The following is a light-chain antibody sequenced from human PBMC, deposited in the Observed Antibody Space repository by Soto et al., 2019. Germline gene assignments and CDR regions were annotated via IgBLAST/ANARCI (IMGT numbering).Light chain of an antibody. CDR2: DAS. Sequence: DIQMTQSPSTLSASVGDRVTITCRASQSISSWLAWYQQKPGKAPKLLIYDASSLDSGVPSRFSGSGSGTELTLTISSLQHHDFATYYCQQYNSYLYTFGQGTKLEIK. J-gene: IGKJ2*01. CDR1: QSISSW. CDR3: QQYNSYLYT. V-gene: IGKV1-5*01.